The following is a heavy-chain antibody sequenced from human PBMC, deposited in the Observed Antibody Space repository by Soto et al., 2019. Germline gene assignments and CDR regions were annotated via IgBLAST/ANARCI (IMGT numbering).Heavy chain of an antibody. J-gene: IGHJ4*02. Sequence: SETLSLTCTVSGVSISSSNYYWGWIRQPPGKGLEWIGTIYYSGSTYYNPSLRSRVTMSADTSNNQFSLKLTSVTAADTAVYYCARRSVYGNFDYWGQGTLVTVSS. V-gene: IGHV4-39*01. D-gene: IGHD5-12*01. CDR1: GVSISSSNYY. CDR3: ARRSVYGNFDY. CDR2: IYYSGST.